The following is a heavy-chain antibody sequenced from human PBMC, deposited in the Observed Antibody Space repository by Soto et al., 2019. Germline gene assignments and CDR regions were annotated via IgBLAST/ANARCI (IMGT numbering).Heavy chain of an antibody. V-gene: IGHV4-39*01. CDR2: IYYSGNT. J-gene: IGHJ4*02. Sequence: QLQLQESGPGLMKPSETRSLTCTVSGGSISSSSYYWGWIRQPPGKGLEWIGSIYYSGNTYYNPSLKSRVTISVDTSKNQFSLKLSSVTAADTAVYYCARQTLDIVATNGWLCEFDYWGQGTLVTVSS. D-gene: IGHD5-12*01. CDR1: GGSISSSSYY. CDR3: ARQTLDIVATNGWLCEFDY.